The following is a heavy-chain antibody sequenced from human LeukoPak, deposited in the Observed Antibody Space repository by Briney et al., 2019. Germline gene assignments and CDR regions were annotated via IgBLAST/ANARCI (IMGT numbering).Heavy chain of an antibody. J-gene: IGHJ6*03. CDR1: GGSFSGYY. CDR2: INHSGST. CDR3: ASGGWYGDYGPDFYYYYMDV. D-gene: IGHD4-17*01. V-gene: IGHV4-34*01. Sequence: SETLSLTCAVYGGSFSGYYCSWIRQPPGKGLEWIGEINHSGSTNYNPSLKSRVTISVDTSKNQFSLKLSSVTAADTAVYYCASGGWYGDYGPDFYYYYMDVWGKGTTVTVSS.